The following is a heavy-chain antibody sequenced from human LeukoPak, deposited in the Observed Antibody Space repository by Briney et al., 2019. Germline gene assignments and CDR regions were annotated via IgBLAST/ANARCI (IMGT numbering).Heavy chain of an antibody. D-gene: IGHD3-3*01. CDR1: GGSISSSHYY. J-gene: IGHJ6*03. CDR3: ARQISGYYYYYIDV. Sequence: SETLSLTCTVSGGSISSSHYYWGWIRQPPGKGLEWIGTIYYSGTTYYNPSLESRVTMSKDTSKNQFSLTLRSVTATDTAVYYCARQISGYYYYYIDVWGKGTTVTVSS. CDR2: IYYSGTT. V-gene: IGHV4-39*01.